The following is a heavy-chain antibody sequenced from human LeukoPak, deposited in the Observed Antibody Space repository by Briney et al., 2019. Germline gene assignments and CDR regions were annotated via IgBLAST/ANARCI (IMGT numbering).Heavy chain of an antibody. J-gene: IGHJ3*02. Sequence: PTESLSLTCTVAGGSISSYYWGWIRQPPGEGLEWVWCIYYRGSTNYIPYLKSRVTLSLDTSKNQFSLKLSAVTAADTAVYYCARVRVVNDDDAFDIWGQGTMVTVSS. D-gene: IGHD3-3*01. CDR3: ARVRVVNDDDAFDI. CDR2: IYYRGST. V-gene: IGHV4-59*01. CDR1: GGSISSYY.